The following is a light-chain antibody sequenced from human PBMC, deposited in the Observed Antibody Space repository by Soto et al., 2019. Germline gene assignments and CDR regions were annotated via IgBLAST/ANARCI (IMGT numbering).Light chain of an antibody. CDR3: QYLNSYPLT. J-gene: IGKJ4*01. CDR2: LAS. CDR1: QGINSY. Sequence: DIQLTQSPSFLSASVGDRVTITCRASQGINSYLAWYQQKPGKAPNLLIYLASTLQSGVPSRFSGSGSWTEFTLTISSLQPEDFATYYCQYLNSYPLTFGGGTKVESK. V-gene: IGKV1-9*01.